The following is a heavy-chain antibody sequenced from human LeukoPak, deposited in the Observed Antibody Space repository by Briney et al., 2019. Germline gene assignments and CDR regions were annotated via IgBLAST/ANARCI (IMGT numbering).Heavy chain of an antibody. CDR1: GFTFSSYW. CDR3: AGGSTLDRGLVYY. D-gene: IGHD3-10*01. CDR2: ISGDESTT. J-gene: IGHJ4*02. V-gene: IGHV3-74*01. Sequence: SGGSLRLSCAVSGFTFSSYWMHWVRQGPGKGLVWVSRISGDESTTSYADSVKGRFTIFRDNAKNTLFLQMNSLRAEDTAVYYCAGGSTLDRGLVYYWGQGTLVTVSS.